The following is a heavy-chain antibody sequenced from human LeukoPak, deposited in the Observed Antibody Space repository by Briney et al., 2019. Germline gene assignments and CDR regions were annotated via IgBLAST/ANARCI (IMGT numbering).Heavy chain of an antibody. CDR2: ISYDGSNK. J-gene: IGHJ6*02. CDR1: GFTFSSYG. Sequence: GGSLRLSCAASGFTFSSYGMHWVRQAPGKGLEWVAVISYDGSNKYYADSVKGRFTISRDNSKNTLYLQMNSLRAEDTAVYYCAKDRRGYSGYPTFDYYGMDVWGQGTTVTVSS. V-gene: IGHV3-30*18. D-gene: IGHD5-12*01. CDR3: AKDRRGYSGYPTFDYYGMDV.